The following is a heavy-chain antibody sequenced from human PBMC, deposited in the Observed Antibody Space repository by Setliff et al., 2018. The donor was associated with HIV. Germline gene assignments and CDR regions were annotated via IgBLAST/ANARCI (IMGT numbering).Heavy chain of an antibody. V-gene: IGHV3-23*01. Sequence: GGSLRLSCTASGFSFSSYAMSWVRQAPGKGLEWVYGISGSGSSTYYADSVKGRSTISRDNSGDTLYLHMNNLRAEDTAVYYCAKASRGEYYDNSGFFVTYFDNWGQGKLVTVSS. CDR3: AKASRGEYYDNSGFFVTYFDN. D-gene: IGHD3-22*01. CDR2: ISGSGSST. CDR1: GFSFSSYA. J-gene: IGHJ4*02.